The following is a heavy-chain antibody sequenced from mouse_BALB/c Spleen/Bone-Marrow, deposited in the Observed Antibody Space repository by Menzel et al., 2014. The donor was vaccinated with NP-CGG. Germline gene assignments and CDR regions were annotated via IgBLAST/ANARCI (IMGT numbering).Heavy chain of an antibody. J-gene: IGHJ2*01. Sequence: LQQSGSELVRPGASVKLSCKASGYTFTSYWMHWVKQRHGQGLEWIGNIYPGSGSTNYDEKFKSKGTLPVDTSSSTAYMHLSSLTSEDSAVYYCTSWDYWGQGTTLTVSS. CDR2: IYPGSGST. V-gene: IGHV1S22*01. CDR3: TSWDY. CDR1: GYTFTSYW.